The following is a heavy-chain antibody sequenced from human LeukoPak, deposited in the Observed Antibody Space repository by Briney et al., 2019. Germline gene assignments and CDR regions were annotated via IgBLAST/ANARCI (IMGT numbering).Heavy chain of an antibody. CDR3: ARHDGSRWYLGIDY. CDR1: GGSISSSSYY. D-gene: IGHD6-13*01. V-gene: IGHV4-39*01. J-gene: IGHJ4*02. Sequence: PSETLSLTCTVSGGSISSSSYYWGWIRQPPGKGLEWIGSIYYSGSTYYNPSLKSRVTISVDTSKNQFSLKLSSVTAADTAVYYCARHDGSRWYLGIDYWGQGTLVTVSS. CDR2: IYYSGST.